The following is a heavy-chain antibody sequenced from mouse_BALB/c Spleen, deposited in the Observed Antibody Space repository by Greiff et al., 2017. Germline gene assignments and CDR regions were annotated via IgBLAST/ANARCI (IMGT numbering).Heavy chain of an antibody. CDR2: IDPSDSET. CDR1: GYSFTSYW. V-gene: IGHV1-74*04. Sequence: VQLQESGPQLVRPGASVKISCKASGYSFTSYWMHWVKQRPGQGLEWIGMIDPSDSETRLNQKFKDKATLTVDKSSSTAYMQLSSPTSEDSAVYYCAGLYYGSSYWYFDVWGAGTTVTVSS. D-gene: IGHD1-1*01. J-gene: IGHJ1*01. CDR3: AGLYYGSSYWYFDV.